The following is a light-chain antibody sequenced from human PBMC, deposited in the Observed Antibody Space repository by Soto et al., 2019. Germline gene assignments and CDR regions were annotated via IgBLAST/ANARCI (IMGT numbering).Light chain of an antibody. CDR2: DVS. J-gene: IGLJ3*02. Sequence: QSVLTQPASVSGSPGQSFTISCTGTSSDVGAHHSVSWYQQHPGKAPKLIIFDVSNRPSGVSNRFSGSKSGNTASLTISGLHAEDDAEYYCSSFTDTGTVMFGGGTKLTVL. CDR3: SSFTDTGTVM. V-gene: IGLV2-14*03. CDR1: SSDVGAHHS.